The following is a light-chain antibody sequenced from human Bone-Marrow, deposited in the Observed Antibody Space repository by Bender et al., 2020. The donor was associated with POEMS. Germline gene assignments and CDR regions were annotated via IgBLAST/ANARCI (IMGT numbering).Light chain of an antibody. CDR3: SSYTSSSTVV. CDR1: SNDIGGYNY. CDR2: DVD. V-gene: IGLV2-14*03. J-gene: IGLJ3*02. Sequence: QSALTHPASVAGSPGQSITISCTGTSNDIGGYNYVSWYQHHPGKAPKLMIYDVDDRPSGVSDRFSGSKSGNTASLTISGLQPEDEADYFCSSYTSSSTVVFGGGIKLTVL.